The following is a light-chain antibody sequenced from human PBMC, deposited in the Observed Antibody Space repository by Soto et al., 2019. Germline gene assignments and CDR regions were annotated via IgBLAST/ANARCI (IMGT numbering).Light chain of an antibody. CDR2: RNN. V-gene: IGLV1-47*01. CDR1: SSNIGSNF. CDR3: AAWDDSLSGWV. Sequence: QSVLTQPPSASGTPGQRVTISCSGSSSNIGSNFVYWYQQFPGTAPKLLIYRNNQRPSGVPDRFSGSKSGTSASLAISGLPFEDEADYYCAAWDDSLSGWVFGGGTKLTVL. J-gene: IGLJ3*02.